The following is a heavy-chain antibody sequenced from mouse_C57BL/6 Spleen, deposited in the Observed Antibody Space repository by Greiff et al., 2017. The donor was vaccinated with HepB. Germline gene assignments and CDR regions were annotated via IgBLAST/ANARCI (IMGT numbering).Heavy chain of an antibody. CDR3: ARSDYGRYYFDY. D-gene: IGHD1-1*01. V-gene: IGHV1-64*01. Sequence: QVQLQQPGAELVKPGASVKLSCKASGYTFTSYWMHWVKQRPGQGLEWIGMIHPNSGSTNYNEKFKSKATLTVDKSSSTAYMQLSSLTSEDSAVYYCARSDYGRYYFDYWGQSTTLTVSS. J-gene: IGHJ2*01. CDR1: GYTFTSYW. CDR2: IHPNSGST.